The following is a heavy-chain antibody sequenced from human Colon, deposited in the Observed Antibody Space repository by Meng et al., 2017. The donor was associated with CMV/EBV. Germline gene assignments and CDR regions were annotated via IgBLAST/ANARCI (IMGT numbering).Heavy chain of an antibody. CDR2: IGTAGDI. Sequence: GGSLRLSCAASGFTFSTYDMHWVRQTSGKGLEWVSGIGTAGDIYYAGSVKGRFTISRDDAKNSSYLQMNSLRAEDTAVYYCASIGLAGTSIAVAGTSQGLWGQGTLVTVSS. V-gene: IGHV3-13*01. D-gene: IGHD6-19*01. CDR1: GFTFSTYD. CDR3: ASIGLAGTSIAVAGTSQGL. J-gene: IGHJ4*02.